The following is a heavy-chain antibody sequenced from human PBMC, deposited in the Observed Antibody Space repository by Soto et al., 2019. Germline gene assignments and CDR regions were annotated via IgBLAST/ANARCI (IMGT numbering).Heavy chain of an antibody. CDR1: GFTFSSYG. Sequence: GGSLRLSCVASGFTFSSYGMTWVRQAPGKGLEWVSSISYSGGSTYYAGSVKVRFTISRDNSKNTLYLQMNSLRAEDTALYYCAKHTEGRWLEDXWGQGTLVTVSX. J-gene: IGHJ5*02. CDR3: AKHTEGRWLEDX. V-gene: IGHV3-23*01. CDR2: ISYSGGST. D-gene: IGHD6-19*01.